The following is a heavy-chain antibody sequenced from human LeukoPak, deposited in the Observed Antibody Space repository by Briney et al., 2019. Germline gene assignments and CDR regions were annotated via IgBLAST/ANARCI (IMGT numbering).Heavy chain of an antibody. V-gene: IGHV1-2*02. Sequence: GASVKVSCKASGYTFTGYYMHWVRQAPGQGLEWMGWINPNSGGTNYAQKFQGRVTMTRDTSISTAYMELSRLRSDDTAVYYCARAIGVRGVINAAQFAYWGQGTLVTVSS. CDR1: GYTFTGYY. CDR2: INPNSGGT. CDR3: ARAIGVRGVINAAQFAY. D-gene: IGHD3-10*01. J-gene: IGHJ4*02.